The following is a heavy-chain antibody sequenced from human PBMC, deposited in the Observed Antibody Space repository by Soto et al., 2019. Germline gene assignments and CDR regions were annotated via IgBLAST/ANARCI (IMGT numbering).Heavy chain of an antibody. CDR1: GFTFSSFW. Sequence: EVQLVESGGGLVQPGGSLRLSCAVSGFTFSSFWMHWVRQAPGEGLVWVSRINTDGSSTSYAETVKGRFTISRDNAKNTLYLQMNSPRVEDTAMYYCAKRGVDTFGLSYWGQGTLVTVSS. CDR3: AKRGVDTFGLSY. D-gene: IGHD3-10*01. J-gene: IGHJ4*02. CDR2: INTDGSST. V-gene: IGHV3-74*01.